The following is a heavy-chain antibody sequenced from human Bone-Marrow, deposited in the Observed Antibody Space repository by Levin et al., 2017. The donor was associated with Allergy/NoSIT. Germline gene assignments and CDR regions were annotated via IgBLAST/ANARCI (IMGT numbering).Heavy chain of an antibody. V-gene: IGHV2-70*04. D-gene: IGHD2-8*01. CDR3: ARMSNCINGICHFDY. CDR1: GFSLDESGVR. Sequence: SGPTLVKPTQTLTLTCTFSGFSLDESGVRVNWLRQPPGKALEWLARIDWDDETSYNTALKPRLTISKDTARNQVGLTMTNMETGDTGTYCARMSNCINGICHFDYWGQGTPRTVSS. J-gene: IGHJ4*02. CDR2: IDWDDET.